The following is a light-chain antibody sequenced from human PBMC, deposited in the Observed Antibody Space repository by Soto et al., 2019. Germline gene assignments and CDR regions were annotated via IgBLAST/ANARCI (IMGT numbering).Light chain of an antibody. CDR3: QLYGSSPYT. CDR2: GAS. CDR1: QCVSSSY. V-gene: IGKV3-20*01. J-gene: IGKJ2*01. Sequence: EIVLTQSPGTLSLSPGERATLSCRASQCVSSSYLAWYQQKPGQAPRLLIYGASSRATGIPDRFSGSGSGTDFTLTISRLEPEDFAVYYCQLYGSSPYTFGQGTKLEIK.